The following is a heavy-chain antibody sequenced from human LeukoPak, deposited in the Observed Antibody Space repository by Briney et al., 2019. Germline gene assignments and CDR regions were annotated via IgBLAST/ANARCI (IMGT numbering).Heavy chain of an antibody. CDR1: GYTFTGYY. CDR3: GSSVAVHLIYY. D-gene: IGHD6-19*01. J-gene: IGHJ4*02. Sequence: ASVKVSCMASGYTFTGYYMNWVRQAPGQGLEWMGWINSNSGGTNYVQKFQGRVTMTRDTSISPAYMELSRLRSDDTAVYYCGSSVAVHLIYYWGQGTLVTVSS. V-gene: IGHV1-2*02. CDR2: INSNSGGT.